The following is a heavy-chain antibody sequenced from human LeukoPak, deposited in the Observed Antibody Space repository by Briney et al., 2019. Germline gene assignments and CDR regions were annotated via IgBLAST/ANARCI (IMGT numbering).Heavy chain of an antibody. V-gene: IGHV4-34*01. J-gene: IGHJ4*02. CDR2: INHSGST. D-gene: IGHD3-10*01. CDR3: ARVAVRGFDY. Sequence: SETLSLTCAVYGGSFSGYYWSWIRQPPGKGLEWIGEINHSGSTNYNPSLKSRVTISVDTSKNQFSLKLSSVTAADTAVYYCARVAVRGFDYWGQGTLVTGSS. CDR1: GGSFSGYY.